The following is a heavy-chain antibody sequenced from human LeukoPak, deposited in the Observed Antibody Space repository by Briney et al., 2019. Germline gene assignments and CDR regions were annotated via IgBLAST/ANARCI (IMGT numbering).Heavy chain of an antibody. CDR2: INHSGRT. CDR1: GDSLSGSY. J-gene: IGHJ5*02. Sequence: SETLSLTCAVSGDSLSGSYWSCMRAPPGKGVEWVGEINHSGRTNYNPSLTSRVTISVDTSKNQFSLKLSSVTAADTAVYYCARRRPKMIAAAGTNGWFDPWGQGTLVTVSS. CDR3: ARRRPKMIAAAGTNGWFDP. V-gene: IGHV4-34*01. D-gene: IGHD6-13*01.